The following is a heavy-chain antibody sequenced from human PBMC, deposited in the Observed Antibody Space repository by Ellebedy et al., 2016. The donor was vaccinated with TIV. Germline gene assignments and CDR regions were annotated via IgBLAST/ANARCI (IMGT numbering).Heavy chain of an antibody. D-gene: IGHD6-25*01. Sequence: PGGSLRLSCAASGFTFSSYSMNWVRQAPGKGLEWLSYIGQGSSVIFYADSVKGRFTISRDNAKNSLYLQMNGLRVEDTAVYYCARHIGSQWFDYWGQGTLVSVSS. J-gene: IGHJ5*01. CDR2: IGQGSSVI. CDR3: ARHIGSQWFDY. V-gene: IGHV3-48*04. CDR1: GFTFSSYS.